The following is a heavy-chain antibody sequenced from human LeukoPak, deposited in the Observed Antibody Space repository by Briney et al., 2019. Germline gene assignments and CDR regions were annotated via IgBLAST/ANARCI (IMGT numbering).Heavy chain of an antibody. CDR3: ARDGPSAADNWFDP. J-gene: IGHJ5*02. V-gene: IGHV4-59*01. Sequence: SETLSLTCTVSGGSISSYYWSWIRQPPGKGLEWIGYIYYSGSTNYNPSLKSRVTISVDTSKSQFSLKLSSVTAADTAVYYCARDGPSAADNWFDPWGQGTLVTVSS. D-gene: IGHD6-13*01. CDR1: GGSISSYY. CDR2: IYYSGST.